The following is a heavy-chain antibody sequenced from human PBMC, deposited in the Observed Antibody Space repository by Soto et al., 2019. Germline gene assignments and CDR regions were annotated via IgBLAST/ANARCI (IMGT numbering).Heavy chain of an antibody. V-gene: IGHV3-30*18. Sequence: QPAGSLRLSCSASGFTFSIYGMHWVRQAPGKGLEWGAVISYDGSNKYYADSVKGRFTISRDNSKNTLYLQMNSLRAEDTAVYYCAKVGIGASYGMDVWGQGTTVTVSS. CDR2: ISYDGSNK. D-gene: IGHD1-20*01. CDR1: GFTFSIYG. CDR3: AKVGIGASYGMDV. J-gene: IGHJ6*02.